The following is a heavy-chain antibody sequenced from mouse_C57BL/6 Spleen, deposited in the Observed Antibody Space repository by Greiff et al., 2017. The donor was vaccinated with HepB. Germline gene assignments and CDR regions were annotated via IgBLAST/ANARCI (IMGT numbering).Heavy chain of an antibody. CDR3: ARYGNYGGYFDV. CDR1: GYTFTSYW. D-gene: IGHD2-1*01. V-gene: IGHV1-50*01. CDR2: IDPSDSYT. J-gene: IGHJ1*03. Sequence: QVQLKQPGAELVKPGASVKLSCKASGYTFTSYWMQWVKQRPGQGLEWIGEIDPSDSYTNYNQKFKGKATLTVDTSSSTAYMQLSSLTSEDSAVYYCARYGNYGGYFDVWGTGTTVTVSS.